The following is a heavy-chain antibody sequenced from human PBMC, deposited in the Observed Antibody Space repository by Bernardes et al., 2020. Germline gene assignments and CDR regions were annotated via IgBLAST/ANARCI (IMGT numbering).Heavy chain of an antibody. D-gene: IGHD2-2*01. CDR3: ARVQKDIVVVPVAPKKYYFDY. CDR1: GGSFSGYY. CDR2: INHSGST. V-gene: IGHV4-34*01. Sequence: SETLSLTCAVYGGSFSGYYWSWIRQPPGKGLEWIGEINHSGSTNYNPSLKSRVTISVDTSKNQFSLKLSSVTAADTAVYYCARVQKDIVVVPVAPKKYYFDYWGQGTLVTVSS. J-gene: IGHJ4*02.